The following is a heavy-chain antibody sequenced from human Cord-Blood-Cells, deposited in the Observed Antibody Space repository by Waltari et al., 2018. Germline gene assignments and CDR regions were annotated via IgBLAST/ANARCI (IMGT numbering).Heavy chain of an antibody. J-gene: IGHJ4*02. D-gene: IGHD1-7*01. V-gene: IGHV1-2*02. Sequence: QVQLVQSGAEVKKPGASVKVSCKASGYTFTGYYMHWVRQAPGQGLEWMGWINPNSGGTNYVQKFQGRVTMTWDTSISTAYMELSRLRSDDTAVYYCARVSELPFDYWGQGTLVTVSS. CDR1: GYTFTGYY. CDR3: ARVSELPFDY. CDR2: INPNSGGT.